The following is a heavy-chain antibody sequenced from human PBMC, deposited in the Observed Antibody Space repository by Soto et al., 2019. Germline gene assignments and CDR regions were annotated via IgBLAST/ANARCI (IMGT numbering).Heavy chain of an antibody. J-gene: IGHJ6*03. CDR3: AKPVVVDTIYYYYMDV. Sequence: EVQLLESGGGLVQPGGSLRLSCAASGFKFNSYTMGWVRQAPGKGLVWVSAIRGDGSSTYYADFVKGRFTISRDNSKNTLYLQMNRLRAEDTAVYYCAKPVVVDTIYYYYMDVWGRGTMVTVSS. V-gene: IGHV3-23*01. CDR1: GFKFNSYT. CDR2: IRGDGSST. D-gene: IGHD2-15*01.